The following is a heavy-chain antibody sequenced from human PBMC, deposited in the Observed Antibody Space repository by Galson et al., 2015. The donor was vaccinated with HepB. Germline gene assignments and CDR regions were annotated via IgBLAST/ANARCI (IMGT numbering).Heavy chain of an antibody. CDR2: INHSGST. V-gene: IGHV4-34*01. CDR3: AREAGIVVVVRAFDY. J-gene: IGHJ4*02. D-gene: IGHD2-15*01. Sequence: QPPGKGLEWIGEINHSGSTNYNPSLKSRVTISVDTSKNQFSLKLSSVTAADTAVYYCAREAGIVVVVRAFDYWGQGTLVTVSS.